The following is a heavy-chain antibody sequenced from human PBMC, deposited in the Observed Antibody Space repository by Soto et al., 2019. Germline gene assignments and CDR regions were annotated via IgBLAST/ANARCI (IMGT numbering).Heavy chain of an antibody. Sequence: QVQLVESGGGVVQPGRSLRLSCAASGFTFSSYAMHWVRQAPGKGLEWVAVISYDGSNKYYADSVKGRFTISRDNSKNTLYQQMNSLRAEDTAVYYCAREGQGSSGWEASMLDYWGQGTLVTVSS. CDR1: GFTFSSYA. J-gene: IGHJ4*02. CDR3: AREGQGSSGWEASMLDY. D-gene: IGHD6-19*01. V-gene: IGHV3-30-3*01. CDR2: ISYDGSNK.